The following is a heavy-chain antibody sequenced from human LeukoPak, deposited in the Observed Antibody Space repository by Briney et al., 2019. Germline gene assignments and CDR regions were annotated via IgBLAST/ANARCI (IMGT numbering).Heavy chain of an antibody. V-gene: IGHV4-30-2*01. Sequence: SETLSLTCTVSGGSISSGGYYWSWIRQPPGKGLEWIGYIYHSGSTYYNPSLKSRVTISVDRSKNQFSLKLSSVTAADTAVYYCARGSMVYASDWFDPWGQGTLVTVSS. CDR2: IYHSGST. J-gene: IGHJ5*02. CDR1: GGSISSGGYY. D-gene: IGHD3-10*01. CDR3: ARGSMVYASDWFDP.